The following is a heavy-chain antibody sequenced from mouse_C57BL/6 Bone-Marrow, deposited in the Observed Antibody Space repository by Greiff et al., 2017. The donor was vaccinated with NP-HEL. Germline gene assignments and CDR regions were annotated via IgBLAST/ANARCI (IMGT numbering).Heavy chain of an antibody. CDR2: IYPGSGST. Sequence: QVQLKQPGAELVKPGASVKMSCKASGYTFTSYWITWVKQRPGQGLEWIGDIYPGSGSTNYNEKFKSKAPLTVDTSSSTAYMQLSSLTTEYSAVYCCARGGDSNYVPYYAMDYWGQGTSVTVSS. D-gene: IGHD2-5*01. J-gene: IGHJ4*01. V-gene: IGHV1-55*01. CDR3: ARGGDSNYVPYYAMDY. CDR1: GYTFTSYW.